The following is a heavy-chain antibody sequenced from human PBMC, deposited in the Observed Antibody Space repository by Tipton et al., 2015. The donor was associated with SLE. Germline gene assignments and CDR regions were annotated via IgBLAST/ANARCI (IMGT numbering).Heavy chain of an antibody. D-gene: IGHD3-10*01. CDR1: GGSFSDYY. CDR3: ARGGAVYYYYYFMDV. J-gene: IGHJ6*03. V-gene: IGHV4-34*01. Sequence: LRLSCAVYGGSFSDYYWSWIRQPPGKGLEWIGEINNSGSTNYNPSLKSRVTISVDTSKNQFSLNLSRVTAADTAVYYCARGGAVYYYYYFMDVWGKGTTVTVSS. CDR2: INNSGST.